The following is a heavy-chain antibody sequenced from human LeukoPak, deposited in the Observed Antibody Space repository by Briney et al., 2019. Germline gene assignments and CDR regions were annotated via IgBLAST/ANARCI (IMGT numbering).Heavy chain of an antibody. CDR1: GYPYTSYG. CDR2: IHVGNGNT. CDR3: ARVYGSGPNAPNDC. V-gene: IGHV1-3*01. D-gene: IGHD3-10*01. Sequence: GASVKVSCKASGYPYTSYGMKWVSQAPGQRLEWMGWIHVGNGNTDSSQKLQGRGTITRDTPATTTYMELSSLRSEDTAVYYCARVYGSGPNAPNDCWGQGPLVTVSS. J-gene: IGHJ4*02.